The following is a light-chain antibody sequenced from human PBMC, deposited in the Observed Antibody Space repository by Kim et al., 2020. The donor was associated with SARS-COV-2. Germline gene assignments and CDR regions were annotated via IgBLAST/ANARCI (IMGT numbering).Light chain of an antibody. CDR1: SSNIGSKT. V-gene: IGLV1-44*01. CDR3: AAWDDSLNAYV. J-gene: IGLJ1*01. CDR2: STN. Sequence: QSVLTQPPSASGTPGQRFTISCSGSSSNIGSKTVDWFQHLPGTAPKLLIYSTNQRPSGVPDRFSGPKSGTSASLAISGLESEDEAEYYCAAWDDSLNAYVFGTGTQVAVL.